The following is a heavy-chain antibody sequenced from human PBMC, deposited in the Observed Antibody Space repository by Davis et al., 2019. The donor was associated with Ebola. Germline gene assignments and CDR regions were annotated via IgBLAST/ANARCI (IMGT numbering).Heavy chain of an antibody. Sequence: PGGSLRLSCAASGFSFSKHFMHWVRQAPGKGLESVSVVKSDGSFTSYADSVKGRFTISRDNAKRTLYLQMNSLTAEDTAVYYCVRTTYGAPEYWGQGTLVTVSS. CDR3: VRTTYGAPEY. CDR2: VKSDGSFT. V-gene: IGHV3-74*01. J-gene: IGHJ4*02. CDR1: GFSFSKHF. D-gene: IGHD4-17*01.